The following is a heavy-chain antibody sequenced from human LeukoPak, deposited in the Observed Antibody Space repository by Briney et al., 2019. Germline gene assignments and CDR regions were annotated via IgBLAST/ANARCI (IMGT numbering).Heavy chain of an antibody. V-gene: IGHV3-7*01. D-gene: IGHD3-10*01. Sequence: GGSLRLSCAASGFTFSSYWMSWVRQAPGKGLEWVANIKQDGSEKYYVDSVKGRFTISRDNAKNSLYLQMNSLRAEDTAVYYCARSLIHLWFGGYYFDYWGREPWSPSPQ. CDR3: ARSLIHLWFGGYYFDY. CDR1: GFTFSSYW. J-gene: IGHJ4*02. CDR2: IKQDGSEK.